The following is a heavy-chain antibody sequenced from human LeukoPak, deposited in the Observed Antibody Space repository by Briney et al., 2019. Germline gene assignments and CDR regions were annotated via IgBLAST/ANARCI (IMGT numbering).Heavy chain of an antibody. CDR2: IDSTSSHI. CDR3: ARASITIFGVVMERHFDY. V-gene: IGHV3-21*01. J-gene: IGHJ4*02. D-gene: IGHD3-3*01. CDR1: GFTFSTYS. Sequence: GGSLRLSCAASGFTFSTYSMDWVRQAPGQGLEWVSSIDSTSSHIYYADSMKGRFTISRDNAKNSLYLQMNSLRTEDTAVYYCARASITIFGVVMERHFDYWGQGTLVTVSS.